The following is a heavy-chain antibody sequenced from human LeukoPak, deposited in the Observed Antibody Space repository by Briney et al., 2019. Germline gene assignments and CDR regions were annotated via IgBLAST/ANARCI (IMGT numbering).Heavy chain of an antibody. CDR2: INPTGGST. V-gene: IGHV1-46*01. Sequence: GASVKVSCEASGYTFSSYYIHWVRQAPGQGLEWMGIINPTGGSTNYAQKFQGRVTITTDESTSTAYMELSSLRSEDTAVYYCASWDEYSSSWTFDYWGQGTLVTDSS. CDR1: GYTFSSYY. D-gene: IGHD6-6*01. J-gene: IGHJ4*02. CDR3: ASWDEYSSSWTFDY.